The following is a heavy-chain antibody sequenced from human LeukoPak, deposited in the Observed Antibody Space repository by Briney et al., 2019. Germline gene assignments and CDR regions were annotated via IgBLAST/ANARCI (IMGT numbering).Heavy chain of an antibody. D-gene: IGHD4-17*01. CDR3: ARASHDYGDYSHFDY. V-gene: IGHV4-59*01. Sequence: SETLSLTCTVSGGSISSYYWSWIRQPPGKGLEWIGYIYYSGTTNYNPSLKSRVTISVDTSKNQFSLKLSSVTAADTAVYYCARASHDYGDYSHFDYWGQGTLVTVSS. CDR2: IYYSGTT. J-gene: IGHJ4*02. CDR1: GGSISSYY.